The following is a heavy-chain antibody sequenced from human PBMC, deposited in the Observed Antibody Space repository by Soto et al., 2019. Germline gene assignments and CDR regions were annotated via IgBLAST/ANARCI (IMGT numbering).Heavy chain of an antibody. CDR3: ATNQPHDSSGLNWFDP. V-gene: IGHV1-24*01. J-gene: IGHJ5*02. D-gene: IGHD3-22*01. CDR1: GYTLTELY. CDR2: FDPEDGET. Sequence: ASVKVSCKVSGYTLTELYMHWVRQAPGKGLEWMGGFDPEDGETIYAQKIQGRVTMTEDTSTDTAYMELSSLRSEDTAVYYCATNQPHDSSGLNWFDPWGQGTLVTVSS.